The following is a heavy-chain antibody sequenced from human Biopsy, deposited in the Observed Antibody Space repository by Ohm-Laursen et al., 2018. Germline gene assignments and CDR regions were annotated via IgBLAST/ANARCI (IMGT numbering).Heavy chain of an antibody. Sequence: SLRLSCAASGFTFSSSWMHWVRQAPGKGLEWVSRFNSDGTDTTYADSVKGRFTISRDNAKNTLYLQMNSLRVEDTAVYYCAKAGRGYMDYWGQGTLVIVSS. CDR1: GFTFSSSW. J-gene: IGHJ4*02. CDR3: AKAGRGYMDY. D-gene: IGHD5-18*01. CDR2: FNSDGTDT. V-gene: IGHV3-74*01.